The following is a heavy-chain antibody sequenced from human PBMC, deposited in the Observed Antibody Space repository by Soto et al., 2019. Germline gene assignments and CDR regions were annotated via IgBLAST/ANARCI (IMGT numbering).Heavy chain of an antibody. J-gene: IGHJ3*02. CDR2: IIPIFGTA. Sequence: SVKVSCKASGGTFSSYAISWVRQAPGQGLEWMGGIIPIFGTANYAQKFQGRVTISADKSTGTAYMELISLRSEDTAMYYCAREETGRLGAFDIWGQGTTVTVSS. CDR1: GGTFSSYA. V-gene: IGHV1-69*06. D-gene: IGHD1-1*01. CDR3: AREETGRLGAFDI.